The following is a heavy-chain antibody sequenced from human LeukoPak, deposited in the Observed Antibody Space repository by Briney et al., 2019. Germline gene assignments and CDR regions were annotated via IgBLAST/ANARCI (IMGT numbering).Heavy chain of an antibody. CDR2: ISSSGSTI. CDR1: GFTFSSYS. V-gene: IGHV3-48*04. CDR3: AREREDSIVVVPAALDY. D-gene: IGHD2-2*01. Sequence: GGSLRLSCAASGFTFSSYSMNWVRQAPGKGLEWVSYISSSGSTIYYADSVKGRFTISRDNAKNSLYLQMNSLRAEDTAVYYCAREREDSIVVVPAALDYWGQGTLVTVSS. J-gene: IGHJ4*02.